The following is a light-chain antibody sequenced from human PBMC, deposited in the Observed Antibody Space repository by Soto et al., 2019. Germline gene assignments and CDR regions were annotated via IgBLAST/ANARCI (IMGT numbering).Light chain of an antibody. V-gene: IGLV2-23*03. Sequence: QSALTQPASVSGSPGQSITISCTGTSSDLGSYNLVTWYQHHPGKAPKLIIFEGIKRPSGVANRFSGSKSGNTASLTISGLQAEDEADYYCCSYAVSSTFVFGGGTKITVL. CDR3: CSYAVSSTFV. CDR2: EGI. CDR1: SSDLGSYNL. J-gene: IGLJ3*02.